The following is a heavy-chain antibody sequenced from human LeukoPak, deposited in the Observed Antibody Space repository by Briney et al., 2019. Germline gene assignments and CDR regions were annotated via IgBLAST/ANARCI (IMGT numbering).Heavy chain of an antibody. Sequence: SETLSLTRTVSGGSIRNYYWSWIRQPAGKGLEWIGRIYSSGSTNYNPSLKSRVTMSVDTSKNQFSLKLSSMTAADTAVYYCARDLAGCSGWLDAFDIWGQGTMVTVSS. D-gene: IGHD6-19*01. CDR1: GGSIRNYY. CDR2: IYSSGST. V-gene: IGHV4-4*07. CDR3: ARDLAGCSGWLDAFDI. J-gene: IGHJ3*02.